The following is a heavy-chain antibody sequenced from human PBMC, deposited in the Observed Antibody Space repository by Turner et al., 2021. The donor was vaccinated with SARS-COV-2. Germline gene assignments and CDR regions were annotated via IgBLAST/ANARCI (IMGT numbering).Heavy chain of an antibody. CDR2: ISSSRSYI. D-gene: IGHD1-20*01. V-gene: IGHV3-21*01. Sequence: EMQLVESGGGLVKPGGSLRLSCAASGFTFSSYNMNWVRQDPGKGLEWVSSISSSRSYIYYADAGRGRFTISRDNAKNSLYLQMNSLRAEDTAVYYCARDRIVRNWNDVPKPTYGMDVWGQGTTVTVSS. CDR1: GFTFSSYN. CDR3: ARDRIVRNWNDVPKPTYGMDV. J-gene: IGHJ6*02.